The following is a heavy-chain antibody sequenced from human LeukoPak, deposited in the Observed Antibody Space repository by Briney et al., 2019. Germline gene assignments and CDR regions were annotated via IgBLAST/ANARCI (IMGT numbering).Heavy chain of an antibody. CDR3: ARDGGYYDFWSGYYDYYYGMDV. D-gene: IGHD3-3*01. CDR1: GFTFRSYS. J-gene: IGHJ6*02. Sequence: GGSLRLSCAASGFTFRSYSMNWVRQAPGKGLEWVSYISSSSSTIYYADSVKGRFTISRDNAKNSLYLQMNSLRAEDTAVYYCARDGGYYDFWSGYYDYYYGMDVWGQGTTVTVSS. V-gene: IGHV3-48*01. CDR2: ISSSSSTI.